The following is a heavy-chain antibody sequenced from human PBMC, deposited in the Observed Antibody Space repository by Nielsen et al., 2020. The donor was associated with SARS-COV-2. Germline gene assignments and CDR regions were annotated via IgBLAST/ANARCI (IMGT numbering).Heavy chain of an antibody. CDR2: ISYDGSNK. V-gene: IGHV3-30*03. Sequence: GESLKISCAASGFTFSSYGMHWVRQAPGKGLEWVAVISYDGSNKYYADSVKGRFTISRDNSKNTLYLQMNSLRAEDTAVYYCARDDGQSIAARYLFDYWGQGTLVTVSS. CDR1: GFTFSSYG. CDR3: ARDDGQSIAARYLFDY. D-gene: IGHD6-6*01. J-gene: IGHJ4*02.